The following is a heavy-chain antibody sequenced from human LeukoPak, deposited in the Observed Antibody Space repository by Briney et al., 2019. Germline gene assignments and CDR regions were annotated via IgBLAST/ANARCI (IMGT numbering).Heavy chain of an antibody. CDR3: ARSCFDPGYFDY. CDR1: GYTFTNYG. CDR2: INPNSGGT. D-gene: IGHD2-21*01. J-gene: IGHJ4*02. Sequence: ASVKVSCKASGYTFTNYGIFWVRQAPGQGLEWMGWINPNSGGTNYAQKFQGRVTMTRDTSISTAYMELSRLRSDDTAVYYCARSCFDPGYFDYWGQGTLVTVSS. V-gene: IGHV1-2*02.